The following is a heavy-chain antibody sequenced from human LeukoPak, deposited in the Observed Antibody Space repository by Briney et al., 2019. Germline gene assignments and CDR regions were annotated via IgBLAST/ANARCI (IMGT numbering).Heavy chain of an antibody. V-gene: IGHV3-7*01. CDR3: ARDSSGWYGDAFDI. CDR2: IKQDGSEK. CDR1: GFTFSSYW. D-gene: IGHD6-19*01. J-gene: IGHJ3*02. Sequence: GGSLRLSCAASGFTFSSYWMSWVHQAPGKGLEWVANIKQDGSEKYYVDSVKGRFTISRDNAKNSLYLQMNSLRAEDTAVYYCARDSSGWYGDAFDIWGQGTMVTVSS.